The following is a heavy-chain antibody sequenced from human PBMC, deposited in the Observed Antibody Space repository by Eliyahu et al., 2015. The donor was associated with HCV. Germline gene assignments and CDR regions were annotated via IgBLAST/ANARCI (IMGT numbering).Heavy chain of an antibody. D-gene: IGHD1-1*01. Sequence: QLHLQESGPGLVKPSGTLSLTXTVXGGXIXDSXYYWGWIRQPPGKGLDWIGXVFYTGTTFYSXSLKSRVAISVDTSKGHFSLKLSSVTAADTAVYYCARQGPAFTTIWGQGALVTVSS. CDR3: ARQGPAFTTI. CDR2: VFYTGTT. V-gene: IGHV4-39*01. CDR1: GGXIXDSXYY. J-gene: IGHJ4*02.